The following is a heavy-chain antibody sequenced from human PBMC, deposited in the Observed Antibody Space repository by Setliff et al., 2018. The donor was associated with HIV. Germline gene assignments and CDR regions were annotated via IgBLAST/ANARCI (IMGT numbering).Heavy chain of an antibody. Sequence: SETLSLTCSVSGASIRGSGFYWGWIRQSPGRRPEWIGDIFYSGSTSYNPSLRSRVTMSLDTSKNQFSLSLNSVTAADTAVYFCARGGAVSADFDSWGQGTLVTV. CDR2: IFYSGST. V-gene: IGHV4-39*07. D-gene: IGHD3-16*01. CDR1: GASIRGSGFY. CDR3: ARGGAVSADFDS. J-gene: IGHJ5*01.